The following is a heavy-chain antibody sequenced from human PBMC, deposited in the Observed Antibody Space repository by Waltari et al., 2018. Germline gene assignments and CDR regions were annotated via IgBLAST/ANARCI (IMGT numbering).Heavy chain of an antibody. V-gene: IGHV4-39*07. CDR1: GGSISSSSYS. CDR3: ARGGGSFPFDY. CDR2: IYSSGST. Sequence: QLQLQESGPGLVKPSETLSLTCTVSGGSISSSSYSWGWIRQPPGKGLEWIGSIYSSGSTYYNPSLKSRVTISVDTSKNQFSLKLSSVTAADTAVYYCARGGGSFPFDYWGQGTLVTVSS. D-gene: IGHD1-26*01. J-gene: IGHJ4*02.